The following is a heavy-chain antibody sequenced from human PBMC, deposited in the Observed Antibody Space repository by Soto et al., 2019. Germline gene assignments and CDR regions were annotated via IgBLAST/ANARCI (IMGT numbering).Heavy chain of an antibody. J-gene: IGHJ6*02. Sequence: EVQLVASGGGLVQPGGSLRLSCAASGFIFSDHYMDWVRQAPGNGLEWLGRSKNKANSYTTDYAASVKGRFTVSRDDSKNSLYLQMNSLKTEDTAVYYCTSAVTATRASGLDVWGQGTTVTVSS. CDR1: GFIFSDHY. V-gene: IGHV3-72*01. D-gene: IGHD2-15*01. CDR2: SKNKANSYTT. CDR3: TSAVTATRASGLDV.